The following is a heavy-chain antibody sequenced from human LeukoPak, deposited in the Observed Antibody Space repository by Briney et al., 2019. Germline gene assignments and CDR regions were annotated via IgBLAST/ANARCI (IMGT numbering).Heavy chain of an antibody. CDR1: GFTFSSYG. V-gene: IGHV3-33*01. D-gene: IGHD3-16*01. CDR3: ARGLGAGDPYYYYGMDV. CDR2: IWYDGSNK. J-gene: IGHJ6*02. Sequence: PGGSLRLSCAASGFTFSSYGMHWVRQAQGKGLEWVAVIWYDGSNKYYADSVKGRFTISRDNSKNTLYLQMNSLRAEDTAVYYCARGLGAGDPYYYYGMDVWGQGTTVTVSS.